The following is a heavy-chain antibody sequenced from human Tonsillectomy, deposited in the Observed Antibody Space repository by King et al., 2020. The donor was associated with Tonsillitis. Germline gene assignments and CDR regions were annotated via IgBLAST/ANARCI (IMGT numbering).Heavy chain of an antibody. CDR2: ISGSGGSL. CDR3: AKAPGHPVYYFDY. CDR1: GFTFSSYA. Sequence: VQLVESGGGLVQPGGSLRLSCAASGFTFSSYAMSWVRQAPGKGLEWVSAISGSGGSLYYADSVKGRFTISRDNSKNTLYLQMNSLGAEDTAVYYCAKAPGHPVYYFDYWGQGTLVTVSP. J-gene: IGHJ4*02. D-gene: IGHD2-8*01. V-gene: IGHV3-23*04.